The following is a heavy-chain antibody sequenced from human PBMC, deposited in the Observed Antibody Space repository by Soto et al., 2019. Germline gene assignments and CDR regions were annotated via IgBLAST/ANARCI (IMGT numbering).Heavy chain of an antibody. CDR1: GFTFSDYY. D-gene: IGHD4-17*01. CDR3: ARESDYADAFDI. Sequence: QVQLVESGGGLVKPGGSLRLSCAASGFTFSDYYMSWIRQAPGKGLEWVSYISSSSSYTNYADSVKGRFTISRDNAKKSLYLQMNSLRAEDTAVYYCARESDYADAFDIWGQGTMVTVSS. CDR2: ISSSSSYT. J-gene: IGHJ3*02. V-gene: IGHV3-11*06.